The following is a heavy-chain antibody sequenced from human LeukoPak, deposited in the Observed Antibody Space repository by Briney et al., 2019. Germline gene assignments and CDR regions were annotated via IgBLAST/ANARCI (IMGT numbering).Heavy chain of an antibody. CDR2: IHFSGTI. V-gene: IGHV4-31*03. J-gene: IGHJ4*02. CDR1: GASISGTDYY. CDR3: AAGGDTAKGGKY. D-gene: IGHD5-18*01. Sequence: SETLSLTCTVSGASISGTDYYWTWTRHPPGEGVEWLGFIHFSGTIYYNPSLRSRLIISADTAKNQMSLKLSSMTAADTAVYYCAAGGDTAKGGKYWGQGTQVTVSS.